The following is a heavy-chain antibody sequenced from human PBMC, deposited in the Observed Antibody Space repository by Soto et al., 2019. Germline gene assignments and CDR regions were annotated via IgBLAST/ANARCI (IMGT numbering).Heavy chain of an antibody. J-gene: IGHJ6*03. D-gene: IGHD5-12*01. CDR1: GDSVSSNSAA. CDR2: TYYRSKWYN. CDR3: ARDSGDAGYARYYYYYMDV. V-gene: IGHV6-1*01. Sequence: SQTLSLTFAISGDSVSSNSAAWNWIRQSPSRGLEWLGRTYYRSKWYNDYAVSVKSRITINPDTSKNQFSLQLNSVTPEDTAVYYCARDSGDAGYARYYYYYMDVWGKGTTVTVSS.